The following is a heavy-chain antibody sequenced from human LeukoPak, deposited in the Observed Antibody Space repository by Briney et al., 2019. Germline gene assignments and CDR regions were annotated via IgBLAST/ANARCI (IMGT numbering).Heavy chain of an antibody. D-gene: IGHD4-11*01. Sequence: PSETLSLTCTVSGGSISSYYWSWIRQPPGEGLEWIGNIYYSGSTYYSPSLKSRVTISVDTSKNQFSLKVTSVTAADTAVYYCARSSTVIGHFDYWGQGTLVTVSS. CDR2: IYYSGST. V-gene: IGHV4-59*12. CDR1: GGSISSYY. CDR3: ARSSTVIGHFDY. J-gene: IGHJ4*02.